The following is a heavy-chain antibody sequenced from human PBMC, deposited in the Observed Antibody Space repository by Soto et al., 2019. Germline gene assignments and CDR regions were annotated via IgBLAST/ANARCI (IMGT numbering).Heavy chain of an antibody. Sequence: PVGSLRLSCAASGFTFSSYSMNWVRQAPGKGLEWVSYISSSSSTIYYADSVKGRFTISRDNAKNSLYLQMNSLRDEDTAVYYCARDHCYGSGSFYYFDYWGQGTLVTVSS. D-gene: IGHD3-10*01. CDR3: ARDHCYGSGSFYYFDY. V-gene: IGHV3-48*02. J-gene: IGHJ4*02. CDR1: GFTFSSYS. CDR2: ISSSSSTI.